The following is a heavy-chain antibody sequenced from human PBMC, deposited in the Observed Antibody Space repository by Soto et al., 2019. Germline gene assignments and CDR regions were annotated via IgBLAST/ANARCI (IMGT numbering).Heavy chain of an antibody. CDR3: AKRPLVKTTFGPYLAY. CDR2: ISGSGGST. CDR1: RFTVSSYA. J-gene: IGHJ4*02. Sequence: LRISGASCRFTVSSYAMSMIRKAPGKGLEWVSAISGSGGSTYYADSVKGRFTISRDNSKNTLYLQMNSLRAEDTAVYYCAKRPLVKTTFGPYLAYRGQGTPVPVSS. V-gene: IGHV3-23*01. D-gene: IGHD3-10*02.